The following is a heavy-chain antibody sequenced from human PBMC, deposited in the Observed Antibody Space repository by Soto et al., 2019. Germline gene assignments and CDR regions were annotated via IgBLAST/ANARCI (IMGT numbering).Heavy chain of an antibody. Sequence: LRVSFAASGFTFDTYAMNWVRQAPGKGLAWVSAIGTDSNTYYADSVKGRFTISRDNSRTTLYLQMNSLRAEDTALYYCVRKNPGTRPFDYWGQGTLVTVSS. CDR3: VRKNPGTRPFDY. CDR2: IGTDSNT. CDR1: GFTFDTYA. J-gene: IGHJ4*01. V-gene: IGHV3-23*01.